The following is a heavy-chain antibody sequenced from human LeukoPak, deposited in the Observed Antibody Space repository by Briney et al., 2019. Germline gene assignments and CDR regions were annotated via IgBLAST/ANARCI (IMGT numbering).Heavy chain of an antibody. CDR1: GGIFSSYA. CDR3: ARDGGYSGYDKGFY. Sequence: SVKASCKASGGIFSSYAISWVRQAPGQGLEWMGRIIPIFGTANYAQKFQGRVTITTDESTSTAYMELSSLRSEDTAVYYCARDGGYSGYDKGFYWGQGTLVTVAS. V-gene: IGHV1-69*05. CDR2: IIPIFGTA. D-gene: IGHD5-12*01. J-gene: IGHJ4*02.